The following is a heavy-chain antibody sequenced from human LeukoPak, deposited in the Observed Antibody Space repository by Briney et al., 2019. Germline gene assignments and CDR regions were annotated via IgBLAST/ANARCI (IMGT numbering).Heavy chain of an antibody. CDR2: MWYDGSNK. CDR1: GFTFSSYG. J-gene: IGHJ4*02. V-gene: IGHV3-33*01. CDR3: AREGSEDTAMVLSPHCDY. Sequence: KPGRSLRLSCAASGFTFSSYGMHWVRQAPGKGLEWVAVMWYDGSNKYYADSVKGRFTISRDNSKNTLYLQMNSLRAEDTAVYYCAREGSEDTAMVLSPHCDYWGQGTLVTVSS. D-gene: IGHD5-18*01.